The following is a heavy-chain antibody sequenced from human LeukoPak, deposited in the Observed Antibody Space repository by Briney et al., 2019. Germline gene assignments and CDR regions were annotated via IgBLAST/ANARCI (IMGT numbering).Heavy chain of an antibody. J-gene: IGHJ4*02. CDR1: GFTFSSYS. Sequence: SGGSLRLSCAASGFTFSSYSMNWVRQAPGKGLEWGSSISSSSSYIYYADSVKGRFTISRDNAKNSLYLQMNSLRAEDTAVYYCARDDDYVWGSYREFDYWGQGTLVTVSS. CDR3: ARDDDYVWGSYREFDY. CDR2: ISSSSSYI. D-gene: IGHD3-16*02. V-gene: IGHV3-21*01.